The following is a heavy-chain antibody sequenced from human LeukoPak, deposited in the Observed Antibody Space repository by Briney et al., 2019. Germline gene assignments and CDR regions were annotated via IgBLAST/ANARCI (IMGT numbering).Heavy chain of an antibody. D-gene: IGHD4-11*01. V-gene: IGHV4-59*01. CDR3: ARGDALQGPFYFNY. CDR1: GGSISSYY. J-gene: IGHJ4*02. Sequence: SETLSLTCTVSGGSISSYYWNWIRQSPGKGLEWFGYIFYSGTTNYNPSLKSRVTISVDTSKNQFSLKVRSVTAADTAVYYCARGDALQGPFYFNYWGQGTLVAVSS. CDR2: IFYSGTT.